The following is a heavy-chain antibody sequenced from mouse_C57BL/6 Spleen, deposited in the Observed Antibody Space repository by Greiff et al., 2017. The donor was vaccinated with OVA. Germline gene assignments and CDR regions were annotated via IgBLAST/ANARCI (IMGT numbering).Heavy chain of an antibody. CDR2: ISSGGSYT. D-gene: IGHD2-4*01. CDR1: GFTFSSYG. Sequence: VQLKESGGDLVKPGGSLKISCAASGFTFSSYGMSWVRQTPDKRLEWVATISSGGSYTYYPDSVKGRFTISRDNAKNTLYLQMSSLKSEDTARYYCARIYDYDGDWYFDVWGTGTTVTVSS. J-gene: IGHJ1*03. V-gene: IGHV5-6*01. CDR3: ARIYDYDGDWYFDV.